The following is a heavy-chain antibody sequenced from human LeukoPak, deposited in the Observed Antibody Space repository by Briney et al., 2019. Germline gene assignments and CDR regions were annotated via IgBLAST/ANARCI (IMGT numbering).Heavy chain of an antibody. CDR1: SYMFTSKG. V-gene: IGHV1-18*01. CDR3: ARTKTATSWYFDL. Sequence: ASVKVSCKASSYMFTSKGISWVRQAPGQGLEWMGWISTYNGNTNYAQKFQGRVTVTTDTSTSTAYMELRSLRSDDTAVYYCARTKTATSWYFDLWGCGTLVTVSS. D-gene: IGHD1-1*01. CDR2: ISTYNGNT. J-gene: IGHJ2*01.